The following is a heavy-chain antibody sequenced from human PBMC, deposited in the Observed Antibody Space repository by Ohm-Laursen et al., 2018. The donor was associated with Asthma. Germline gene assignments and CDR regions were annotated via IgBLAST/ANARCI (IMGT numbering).Heavy chain of an antibody. V-gene: IGHV1-8*02. CDR1: GGTFSSYA. Sequence: ASVKVSCKASGGTFSSYAISWVRQAPGQGLEWMGWMNPNSGNTGYAQKFQGRVTMTRNTSISTAYMELSSLRSEDTAVYYCARGIDYGDYWGQGTLVTVSS. CDR3: ARGIDYGDY. CDR2: MNPNSGNT. J-gene: IGHJ4*02.